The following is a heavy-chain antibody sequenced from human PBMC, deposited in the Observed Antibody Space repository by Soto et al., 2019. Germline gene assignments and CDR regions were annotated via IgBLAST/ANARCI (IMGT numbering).Heavy chain of an antibody. J-gene: IGHJ6*02. CDR1: GYTFTSYA. D-gene: IGHD2-15*01. CDR2: INAGNGNT. Sequence: QVQLVQSGAEVKKPGASVKVSCKASGYTFTSYAMHWVRQAPGQRLEWMGWINAGNGNTKYSQKFQGRVTITRDTSASTAYMELSSLRSEDTAVYYCARGPPDIGYCSGGSCYYSPDYYYYGMDVWGQGTTVTVSS. CDR3: ARGPPDIGYCSGGSCYYSPDYYYYGMDV. V-gene: IGHV1-3*01.